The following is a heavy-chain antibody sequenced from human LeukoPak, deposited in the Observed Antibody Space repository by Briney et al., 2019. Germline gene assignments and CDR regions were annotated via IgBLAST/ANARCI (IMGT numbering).Heavy chain of an antibody. CDR1: GFTVSSNY. D-gene: IGHD3-9*01. CDR2: IYSGGST. V-gene: IGHV3-53*04. J-gene: IGHJ3*02. CDR3: ASPYYDILTGYRPGAFDI. Sequence: GGSLRLSCAASGFTVSSNYMSWVHQAPGKGLEWVSVIYSGGSTYYADSVKGRFTISRHNSKNTPYLQMNSLRAEDTAVYYCASPYYDILTGYRPGAFDIWGQGTMVTVSS.